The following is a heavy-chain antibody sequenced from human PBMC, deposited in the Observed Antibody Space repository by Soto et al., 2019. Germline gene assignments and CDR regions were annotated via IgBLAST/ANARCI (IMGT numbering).Heavy chain of an antibody. J-gene: IGHJ4*02. CDR1: GGSFGKEIFS. Sequence: QLQLQESGSGLVKPSQTLSLTGAVSGGSFGKEIFSWSWIRQPPGKGLEWIGYIYHTGSANYNPSLNGRVGLSIDTSKNQFSLKLYSVTAADTAVYYCARQGIATTEFDYWGQGTLVTVSS. CDR2: IYHTGSA. V-gene: IGHV4-30-2*01. CDR3: ARQGIATTEFDY.